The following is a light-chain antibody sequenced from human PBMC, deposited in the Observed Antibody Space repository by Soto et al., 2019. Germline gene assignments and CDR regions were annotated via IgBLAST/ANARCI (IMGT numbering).Light chain of an antibody. Sequence: DIQMTQSPSTLSASVGDRVTITCRASQSISSSLAWYQQEPGKAPKLLIYKASSLGSGVPSRISGSGSGTEFSLTISSLQPDDFATYYCQPYDNYPLTFGGGTKVEIK. J-gene: IGKJ4*01. V-gene: IGKV1-5*03. CDR3: QPYDNYPLT. CDR2: KAS. CDR1: QSISSS.